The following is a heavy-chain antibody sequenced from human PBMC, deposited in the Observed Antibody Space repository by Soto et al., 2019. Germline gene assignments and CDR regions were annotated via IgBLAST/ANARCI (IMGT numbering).Heavy chain of an antibody. D-gene: IGHD6-13*01. J-gene: IGHJ4*02. CDR3: ARALAAAGPFDY. CDR2: ISAYNGNT. V-gene: IGHV1-18*04. Sequence: ASVKVSFKASGYTFTSYGISWVRQAPGQGLEWMGWISAYNGNTNYAQKLQGRVTMTTDTSTSTAYMELRSLRSDDTAVYYCARALAAAGPFDYWGQGTLVTVSS. CDR1: GYTFTSYG.